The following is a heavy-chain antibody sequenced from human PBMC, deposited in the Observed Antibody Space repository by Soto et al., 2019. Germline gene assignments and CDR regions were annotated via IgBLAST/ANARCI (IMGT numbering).Heavy chain of an antibody. CDR2: TYYRSKWYY. D-gene: IGHD1-26*01. J-gene: IGHJ4*01. Sequence: SQTLSLTCAITGDSVSSNSAGWSWVRQSPSRGLEWLGRTYYRSKWYYEYAVSVRGRITINPDTSKNQYSLQLNSVTTEDTAVYFCARGEQYSGRIFDYWGQGTLVTVSS. CDR1: GDSVSSNSAG. CDR3: ARGEQYSGRIFDY. V-gene: IGHV6-1*01.